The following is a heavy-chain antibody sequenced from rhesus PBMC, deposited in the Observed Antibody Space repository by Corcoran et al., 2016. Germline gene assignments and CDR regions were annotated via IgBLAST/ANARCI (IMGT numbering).Heavy chain of an antibody. Sequence: QVQLPDSGPGLVQPSENRSLTCPVPGGPFSGYSRGWIRQPPGKGLEWIGNIRGSSGSTDYNPSLKSRGTISTDTAKNQFSLKLSSVTAADTAVYYCARGYSSFGYWGQGVLVTVSS. D-gene: IGHD6-13*01. V-gene: IGHV4-165*01. CDR2: IRGSSGST. J-gene: IGHJ4*01. CDR1: GGPFSGYS. CDR3: ARGYSSFGY.